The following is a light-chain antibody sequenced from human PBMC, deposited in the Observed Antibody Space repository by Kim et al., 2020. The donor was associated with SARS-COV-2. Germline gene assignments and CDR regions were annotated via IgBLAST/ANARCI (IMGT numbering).Light chain of an antibody. CDR2: DAS. CDR3: QQRGRWPLT. J-gene: IGKJ4*01. V-gene: IGKV3-11*01. CDR1: QSVDRF. Sequence: LSPGERATLSCRASQSVDRFFAWYQQKPGQAPRLLIYDASSRATGIPARFSGSGSGTDFTLTINSLEPEDFAVYYCQQRGRWPLTFGGGTKVDIK.